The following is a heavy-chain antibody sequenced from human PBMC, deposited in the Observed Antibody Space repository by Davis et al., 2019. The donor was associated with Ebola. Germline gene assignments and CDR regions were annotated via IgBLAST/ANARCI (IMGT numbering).Heavy chain of an antibody. CDR2: ISGGGGST. V-gene: IGHV3-43*02. J-gene: IGHJ6*02. D-gene: IGHD2-2*01. CDR3: AKDMAIPAALYYSGMDV. CDR1: GFTFDDYA. Sequence: GESLKISCAASGFTFDDYAMHWVRQAPGKGLEWVSLISGGGGSTYYADSVRGRFTISRDNSKNSLYLQMNSLRTEDTALYYCAKDMAIPAALYYSGMDVWGQGNTVTVSS.